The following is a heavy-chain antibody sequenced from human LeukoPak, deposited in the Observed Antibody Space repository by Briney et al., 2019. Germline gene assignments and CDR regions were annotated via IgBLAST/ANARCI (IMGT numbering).Heavy chain of an antibody. Sequence: ASVKVSCKASGYTFTGYDINWVRQATGQGLEWMGWMNPNSGNTGYAQKFQGRVTITADKSTSTAYMELSSLRSEDTAVYYCARGHWGSSRHLLPGDYWGQGTLVTVSS. V-gene: IGHV1-8*01. J-gene: IGHJ4*02. CDR2: MNPNSGNT. D-gene: IGHD6-13*01. CDR3: ARGHWGSSRHLLPGDY. CDR1: GYTFTGYD.